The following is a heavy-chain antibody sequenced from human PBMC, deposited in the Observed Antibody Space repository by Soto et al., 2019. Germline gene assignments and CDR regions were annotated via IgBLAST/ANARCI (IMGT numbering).Heavy chain of an antibody. CDR1: GFTFDDYA. D-gene: IGHD4-17*01. J-gene: IGHJ4*02. CDR2: ISWNSGSI. Sequence: EVQLVESGGSLVQPGRSLRLSCAASGFTFDDYAMHWVRQAPGKGLEWVSGISWNSGSIAYADSVKGRFTISRDNAKNSLYLQMNSLTAEDTALYYCAKAVTITVTTSYFDCWGQGTLVTVSS. V-gene: IGHV3-9*01. CDR3: AKAVTITVTTSYFDC.